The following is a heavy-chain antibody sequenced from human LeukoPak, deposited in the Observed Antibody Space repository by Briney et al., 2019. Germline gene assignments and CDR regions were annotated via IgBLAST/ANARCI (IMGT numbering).Heavy chain of an antibody. J-gene: IGHJ4*02. CDR3: AKDWGQRELRPAQFDY. CDR1: GFTFSSYA. Sequence: GGSLRLSCAASGFTFSSYAMSWVRQAPGKGLEWVSAISGSGGSTYYADSVKGRFTISRDNSKNTLYLQMNSLRAEDTAVYYCAKDWGQRELRPAQFDYWGQGTLVTVSS. D-gene: IGHD1-26*01. V-gene: IGHV3-23*01. CDR2: ISGSGGST.